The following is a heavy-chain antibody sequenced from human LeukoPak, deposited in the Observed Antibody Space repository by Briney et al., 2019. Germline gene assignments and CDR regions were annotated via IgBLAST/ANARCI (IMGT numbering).Heavy chain of an antibody. V-gene: IGHV3-23*01. CDR2: LTDSGGTT. J-gene: IGHJ3*02. D-gene: IGHD5-24*01. CDR3: AKKRDAFDI. CDR1: GFTFSSYA. Sequence: GGSLRLSCVASGFTFSSYAMGWVRQAPGKRPEWVSSLTDSGGTTYYIDPVKGRFTISRDNSKNTLYLHMNSLRAEDTAMYYCAKKRDAFDIWGQGTVVAVSS.